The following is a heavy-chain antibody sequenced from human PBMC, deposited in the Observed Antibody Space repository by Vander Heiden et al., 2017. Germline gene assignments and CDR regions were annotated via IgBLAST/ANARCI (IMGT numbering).Heavy chain of an antibody. D-gene: IGHD5-12*01. Sequence: EVQLLESGGGLVQPGGSLRLSCAASGFTFSSYAMSWVRQAPGKGLEWVSAISGSGGSTYYADSVKGRFTISRDNSKNTLYLQMNSLRAEDTAVYYCALTIGRGYSGYENWGQGTLVTVSS. CDR3: ALTIGRGYSGYEN. CDR2: ISGSGGST. V-gene: IGHV3-23*01. J-gene: IGHJ4*02. CDR1: GFTFSSYA.